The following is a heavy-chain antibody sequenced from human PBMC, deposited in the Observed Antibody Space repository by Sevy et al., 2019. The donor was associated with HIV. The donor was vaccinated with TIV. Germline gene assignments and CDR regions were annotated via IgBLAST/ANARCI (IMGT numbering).Heavy chain of an antibody. J-gene: IGHJ4*02. CDR2: VQTSGST. Sequence: SETLSLTCTVSGGSISSGSYYWTWIRQPAGTGLEWIGHVQTSGSTSYNPSLKSRVSMSVDTSKNQFSMQLSSVTAADTAVYYCATDRISDWFFDSWGQGTLVTVSS. V-gene: IGHV4-61*09. D-gene: IGHD3-9*01. CDR3: ATDRISDWFFDS. CDR1: GGSISSGSYY.